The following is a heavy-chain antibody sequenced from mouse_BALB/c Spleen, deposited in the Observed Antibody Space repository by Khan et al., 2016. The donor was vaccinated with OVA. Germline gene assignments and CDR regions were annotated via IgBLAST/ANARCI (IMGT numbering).Heavy chain of an antibody. V-gene: IGHV1-77*01. J-gene: IGHJ3*01. CDR3: ARAGWDVFAY. Sequence: QVQLKQSGPELVKPGASVKMSCKASGYTFTDYVMNWVKQRNGQGLEWIGQIYPGSDSTYYNEKFKGKATLTADRYSSTAYMQLGNLTSEDSAVYFCARAGWDVFAYWGQGTLVTVSA. CDR1: GYTFTDYV. D-gene: IGHD4-1*01. CDR2: IYPGSDST.